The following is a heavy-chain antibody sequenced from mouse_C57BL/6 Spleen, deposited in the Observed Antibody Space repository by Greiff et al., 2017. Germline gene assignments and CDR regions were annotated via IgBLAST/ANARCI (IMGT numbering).Heavy chain of an antibody. Sequence: VQLQQSGPELVKPGASVKISCKASGYTFTDYYMNWVKQSHGKSLEWIGDINPNNGGTSYNQKFKGKATLTVDKSSSTAYMELRSLTSEDSAVYYCARRIYGYDGDYAMDYWGQGTSVTVSS. J-gene: IGHJ4*01. CDR1: GYTFTDYY. CDR3: ARRIYGYDGDYAMDY. V-gene: IGHV1-26*01. D-gene: IGHD2-2*01. CDR2: INPNNGGT.